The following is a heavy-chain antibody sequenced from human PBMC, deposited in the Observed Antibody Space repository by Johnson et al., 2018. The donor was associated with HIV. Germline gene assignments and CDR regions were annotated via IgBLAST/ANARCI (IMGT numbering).Heavy chain of an antibody. Sequence: EVQLVESGGGLVKPGGSLRLSCRTSGFTFNNAWMNWVRQAPGKGLEWVGRIRSKTDGGTADYVAPVKGRFTVSRDDSNNTLYLQMNSLNIEDTAVYYCTTDLIVVIPIGAFDVWGQGTTVTVSS. D-gene: IGHD2-21*01. CDR1: GFTFNNAW. CDR2: IRSKTDGGTA. J-gene: IGHJ3*01. CDR3: TTDLIVVIPIGAFDV. V-gene: IGHV3-15*01.